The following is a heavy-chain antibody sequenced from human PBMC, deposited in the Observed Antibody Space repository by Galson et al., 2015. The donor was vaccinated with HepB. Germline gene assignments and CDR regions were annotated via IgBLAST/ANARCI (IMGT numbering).Heavy chain of an antibody. CDR3: ARDKGGGSYPRGAFDI. D-gene: IGHD1-26*01. Sequence: SLRLSCAASGFTFSSYSMNWVRQAPGKGLEWVSYISSSGSTIYYADSVKGRFTISRDNAKNSLYLQMNSLRAEDTAVYYCARDKGGGSYPRGAFDIWGQGTMVTVSS. V-gene: IGHV3-48*04. CDR1: GFTFSSYS. J-gene: IGHJ3*02. CDR2: ISSSGSTI.